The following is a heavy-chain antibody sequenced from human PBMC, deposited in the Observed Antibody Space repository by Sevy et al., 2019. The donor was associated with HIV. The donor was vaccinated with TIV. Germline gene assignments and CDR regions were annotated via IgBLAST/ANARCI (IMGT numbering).Heavy chain of an antibody. CDR3: ARQPGWGIR. CDR2: INHSGST. CDR1: GGSFSGYY. D-gene: IGHD3-16*01. V-gene: IGHV4-34*01. Sequence: SETLSLTCAVYGGSFSGYYWSWIHQPPGKGLEWIGEINHSGSTNYNPSLKSRVTISLDTSKNQFSLQLSSVTAADTAVYYCARQPGWGIRWGQGTLVTVSS. J-gene: IGHJ4*02.